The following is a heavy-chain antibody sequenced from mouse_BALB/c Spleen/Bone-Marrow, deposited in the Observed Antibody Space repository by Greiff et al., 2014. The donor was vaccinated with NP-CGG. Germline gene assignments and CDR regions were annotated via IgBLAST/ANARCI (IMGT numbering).Heavy chain of an antibody. Sequence: QVQLKESGAELVRPWSSVKISCKASGYALSSYWVNWVKQRPGQGLEWIGQIYPGDGDTNYNGMFKGKATLTADKSPSTAYMQLSSLTTEDSAVYFCARVRNWADYWGQGTSLTVSS. D-gene: IGHD4-1*01. CDR3: ARVRNWADY. CDR2: IYPGDGDT. CDR1: GYALSSYW. J-gene: IGHJ2*02. V-gene: IGHV1-80*01.